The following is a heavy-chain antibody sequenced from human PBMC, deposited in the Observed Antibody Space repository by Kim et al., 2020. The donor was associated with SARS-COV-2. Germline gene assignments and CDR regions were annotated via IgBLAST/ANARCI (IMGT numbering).Heavy chain of an antibody. Sequence: GGSLRLSCAASGFTFSSYWMTWVRQGLGKGLEWVGNIKQVGSEKYYLDSVKGRFTISRDNAKNSLYLQMNSLRAEDTAVSYCMGGPAVDSWGQGTLVPVS. CDR1: GFTFSSYW. V-gene: IGHV3-7*01. CDR2: IKQVGSEK. D-gene: IGHD4-17*01. CDR3: MGGPAVDS. J-gene: IGHJ4*02.